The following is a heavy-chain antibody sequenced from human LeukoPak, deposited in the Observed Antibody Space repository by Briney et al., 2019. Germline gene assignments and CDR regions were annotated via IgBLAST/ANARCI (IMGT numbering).Heavy chain of an antibody. V-gene: IGHV3-33*01. CDR1: GFTFSSYG. D-gene: IGHD3-22*01. CDR2: IWYDGSNK. CDR3: ARGGYYDSSGYKPY. J-gene: IGHJ4*02. Sequence: GGSLRLSCAASGFTFSSYGMPWVRQAPGKGLEWVAVIWYDGSNKYYADSVKGRFTISRDNSKNTLYLQMNSLRAEDTAVYYCARGGYYDSSGYKPYWGQGTLVTVSS.